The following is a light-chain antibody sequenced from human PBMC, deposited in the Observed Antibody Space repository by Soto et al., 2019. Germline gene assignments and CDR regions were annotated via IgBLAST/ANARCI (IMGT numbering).Light chain of an antibody. Sequence: QSVLTQPPSVSGAPGQRVTISGTGSSSNIVAIYDVHWYQQLPGTAPKLLIYGNTNRPSGVPDRFSGSKSGTSASLAITGLQAEDEADYYCQSYDSSLSGWVFGGGTKLTVL. CDR1: SSNIVAIYD. CDR2: GNT. V-gene: IGLV1-40*01. CDR3: QSYDSSLSGWV. J-gene: IGLJ3*02.